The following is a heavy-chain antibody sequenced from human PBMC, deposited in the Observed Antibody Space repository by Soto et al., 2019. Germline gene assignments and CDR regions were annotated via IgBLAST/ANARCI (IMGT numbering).Heavy chain of an antibody. Sequence: SETLSLTCSVSGGSISSGGYYWSWIRQHPGKGLECIGYIYYSGSTYYNPSLKSRVTISVDTSKNQFSLKLSSVTAADTTVYYCARLITMTPIYGVDVWGQGTTVTVSS. V-gene: IGHV4-31*03. CDR1: GGSISSGGYY. CDR2: IYYSGST. CDR3: ARLITMTPIYGVDV. J-gene: IGHJ6*02. D-gene: IGHD3-22*01.